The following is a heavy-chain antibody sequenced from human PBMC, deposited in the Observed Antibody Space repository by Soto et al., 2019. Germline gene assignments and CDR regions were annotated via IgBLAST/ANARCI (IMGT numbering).Heavy chain of an antibody. J-gene: IGHJ4*02. CDR1: GYTFTSYG. D-gene: IGHD4-17*01. V-gene: IGHV1-18*01. CDR3: ARDRVDGDIDY. Sequence: ASVKVSFKASGYTFTSYGISWVRQAPGQGLEWMGWISAYNGNTNYAQKLQGRVTMTTDTSTSTAYMELRSLRSDETAVYYCARDRVDGDIDYWGQGTLVTVSS. CDR2: ISAYNGNT.